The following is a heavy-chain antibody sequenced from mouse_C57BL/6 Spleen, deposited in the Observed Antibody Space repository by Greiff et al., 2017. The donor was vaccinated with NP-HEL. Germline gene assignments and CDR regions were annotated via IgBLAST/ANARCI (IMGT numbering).Heavy chain of an antibody. CDR2: IYPGDGDT. CDR3: ARPFYDGSGAMDY. Sequence: QVQLKESGPELVKPGASVKISCKASGYAFSSSWMNWVKQRPGKGLEWIGRIYPGDGDTNYNGKFKGKATLTADKSSSTAYMQLSSLTSEDSAVYFCARPFYDGSGAMDYWGQGTSVTVSS. CDR1: GYAFSSSW. J-gene: IGHJ4*01. D-gene: IGHD2-3*01. V-gene: IGHV1-82*01.